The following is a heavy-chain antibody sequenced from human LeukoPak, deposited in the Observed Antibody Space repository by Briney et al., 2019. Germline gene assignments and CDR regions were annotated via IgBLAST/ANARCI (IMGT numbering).Heavy chain of an antibody. D-gene: IGHD1-26*01. V-gene: IGHV3-48*02. CDR3: ARGPLGWSDY. Sequence: GGSLRLSCAASGFSVSNYNMNWVRQARGKGLEWVSFISESGTAIYYAESVKGRFTISRDIARNSVYLQMNSLRDEDTAMYYCARGPLGWSDYWGQGLLVTVS. CDR1: GFSVSNYN. CDR2: ISESGTAI. J-gene: IGHJ4*02.